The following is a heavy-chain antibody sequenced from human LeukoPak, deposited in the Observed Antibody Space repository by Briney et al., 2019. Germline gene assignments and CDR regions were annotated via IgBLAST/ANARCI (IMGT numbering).Heavy chain of an antibody. CDR2: IYYSGST. D-gene: IGHD5-24*01. V-gene: IGHV4-39*01. CDR1: GGSISSSTYY. J-gene: IGHJ4*02. Sequence: PSETLSLTCTVSGGSISSSTYYWGWIRQPPGTGLEWIGNIYYSGSTYYNPSLKSRVTISVGTSKNQFSLKLSSVTAADTAVYNCARARRDGYNYFDYWGQGTLVTVSS. CDR3: ARARRDGYNYFDY.